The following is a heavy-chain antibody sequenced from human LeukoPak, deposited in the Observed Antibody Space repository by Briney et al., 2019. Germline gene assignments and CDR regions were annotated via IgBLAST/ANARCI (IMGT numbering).Heavy chain of an antibody. J-gene: IGHJ3*02. CDR3: ARREWGANNTPWPLDI. Sequence: GGSLRLSCAASGFTFSSYSMNWVRQAPGKGLEWVSSISSSSSYIYYADSVKGRFTISRDNAKNSLFLQMSSLRAEDTAVYYCARREWGANNTPWPLDIWGQGTMVTVSS. V-gene: IGHV3-21*01. D-gene: IGHD1-26*01. CDR2: ISSSSSYI. CDR1: GFTFSSYS.